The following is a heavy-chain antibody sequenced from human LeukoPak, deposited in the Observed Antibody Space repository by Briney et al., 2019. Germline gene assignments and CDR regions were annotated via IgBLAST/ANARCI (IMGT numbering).Heavy chain of an antibody. J-gene: IGHJ2*01. CDR2: IYSGGST. CDR3: ASGSL. CDR1: GFTVSSNH. Sequence: PGVSLRLSCAASGFTVSSNHMSSGRQAPGKGLEWVSVIYSGGSTYYADSVKGRFTISRDNSKNTVNLQMNSLRAEDTAVYYCASGSLWGRGTLVAVSS. D-gene: IGHD1-26*01. V-gene: IGHV3-66*01.